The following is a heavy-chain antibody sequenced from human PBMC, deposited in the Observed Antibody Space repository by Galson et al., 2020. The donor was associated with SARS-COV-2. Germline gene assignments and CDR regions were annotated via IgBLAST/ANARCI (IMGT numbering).Heavy chain of an antibody. CDR1: GFSLSTSGVG. D-gene: IGHD3-10*01. J-gene: IGHJ4*02. CDR3: VHRRSRVRGAFFDY. CDR2: IYWDDDK. Sequence: SGPTLVKPTQTLTLTCTFSGFSLSTSGVGVGWIRQPPGKALEWLALIYWDDDKRYSPSLKSRLTITKDTSKNQVVLTMTNMDPVDTATYYCVHRRSRVRGAFFDYWGQGTLVTVSS. V-gene: IGHV2-5*02.